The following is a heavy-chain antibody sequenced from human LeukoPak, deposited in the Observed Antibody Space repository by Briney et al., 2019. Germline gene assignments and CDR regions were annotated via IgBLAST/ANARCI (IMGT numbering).Heavy chain of an antibody. J-gene: IGHJ4*02. CDR2: IDHSGST. CDR1: GGSISSSNW. Sequence: SETLSLTCAVSGGSISSSNWWNWVRQPPGKGLEWIGEIDHSGSTNYNPSLKSRVTISVDTSKNQFSLKLSSVTAADTAVYYCASHDYGDWYFDYWGQGTLVTVSS. CDR3: ASHDYGDWYFDY. D-gene: IGHD4-17*01. V-gene: IGHV4-4*02.